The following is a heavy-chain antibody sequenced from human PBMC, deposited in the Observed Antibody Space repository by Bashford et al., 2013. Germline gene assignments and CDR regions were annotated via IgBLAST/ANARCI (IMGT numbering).Heavy chain of an antibody. CDR3: ARRSLQELHILLTI. CDR1: GYTFTGYY. D-gene: IGHD3-9*01. J-gene: IGHJ3*02. CDR2: STLTRGGT. V-gene: IGHV1-2*02. Sequence: VASVKVSCQASGYTFTGYYVHWVRQAPGQGLEWMGGSTLTRGGTKLCTELSGQGHHDQGHVHQRSLHGAEQAEDLTTRPSYYCARRSLQELHILLTIWGQGTMVTVSS.